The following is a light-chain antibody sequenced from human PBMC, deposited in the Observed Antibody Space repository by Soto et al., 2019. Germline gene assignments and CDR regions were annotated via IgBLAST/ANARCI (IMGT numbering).Light chain of an antibody. J-gene: IGKJ1*01. Sequence: EIVLTQSPATLSLSPGERATLSCRASQSVSSYLAWYQQKPGQAPRLLIYDASNRATGIPARFSGSGSGTEFTLTISSLQSEDFEVYYCQQYKTFGQGTKVDI. CDR3: QQYKT. V-gene: IGKV3-11*01. CDR2: DAS. CDR1: QSVSSY.